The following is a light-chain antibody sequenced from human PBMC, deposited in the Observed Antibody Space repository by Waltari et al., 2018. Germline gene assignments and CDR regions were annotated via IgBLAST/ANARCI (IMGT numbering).Light chain of an antibody. CDR1: RGYIGTYNL. CDR3: CSYAGSFTLV. Sequence: QPALTQPASVSGPAGQSVTISCTGPRGYIGTYNLFPWYQQHPGQAPKPIIYEDNKRPSGVSPRFSASKSGNTASLTISGLQAEDEADYHCCSYAGSFTLVFGGGTKVTIL. CDR2: EDN. J-gene: IGLJ2*01. V-gene: IGLV2-23*01.